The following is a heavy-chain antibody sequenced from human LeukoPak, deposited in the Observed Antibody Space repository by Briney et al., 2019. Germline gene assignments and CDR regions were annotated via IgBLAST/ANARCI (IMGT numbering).Heavy chain of an antibody. Sequence: SETLFLTCTVSGGSISSYYWSWIRQPPGKGLEWIGYIYYSGSTNYNPSLKSRVTISVDTSKNQFSLKLSSVTAADTAVYYCARDPQWGNDILGWFDPWGQGTLVTVSS. D-gene: IGHD2-8*01. CDR1: GGSISSYY. V-gene: IGHV4-59*01. CDR3: ARDPQWGNDILGWFDP. J-gene: IGHJ5*02. CDR2: IYYSGST.